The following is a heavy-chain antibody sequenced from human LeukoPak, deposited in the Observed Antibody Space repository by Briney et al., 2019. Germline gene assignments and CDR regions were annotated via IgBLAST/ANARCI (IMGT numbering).Heavy chain of an antibody. CDR3: ARDYYDGTSFGY. D-gene: IGHD3-22*01. V-gene: IGHV4-59*01. Sequence: PSETLSLTCTVSGDSISIYSWSWIRQPPGKGLEWIGYIYYTGSTKYNPSLKSRVTMSVDTSENQFSLKLSSVTAADTAVYYCARDYYDGTSFGYWGQGTLVTVSS. J-gene: IGHJ4*02. CDR2: IYYTGST. CDR1: GDSISIYS.